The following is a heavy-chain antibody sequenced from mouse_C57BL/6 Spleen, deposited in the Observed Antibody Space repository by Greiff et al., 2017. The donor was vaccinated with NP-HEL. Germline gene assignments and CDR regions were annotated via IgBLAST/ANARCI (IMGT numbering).Heavy chain of an antibody. Sequence: EVKVVESGGGLVKPGGSLKLSCAASGFTFSSYAMSWVRQTPEKRLEWVATISDGGSYTYYPDNVKGRFTISRDNAKNNLYLQMSHLKSEDTAMYYCARDGYYGDWYFDVWGPGTTVTVSS. V-gene: IGHV5-4*01. CDR1: GFTFSSYA. J-gene: IGHJ1*01. CDR2: ISDGGSYT. CDR3: ARDGYYGDWYFDV. D-gene: IGHD2-3*01.